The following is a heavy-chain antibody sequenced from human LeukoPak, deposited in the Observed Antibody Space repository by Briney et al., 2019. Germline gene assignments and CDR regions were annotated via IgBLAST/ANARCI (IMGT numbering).Heavy chain of an antibody. D-gene: IGHD6-6*01. CDR1: GFTFSSYG. CDR3: AKGSSSVGY. V-gene: IGHV3-30*18. Sequence: GRSLRLSCAASGFTFSSYGMHWVRQAPGKGLEWVAVISYDGSNKYYADSVKGRFTISRDNSKNTLYLQMYSLRAEDTAVYYCAKGSSSVGYWGQGTLVTVSS. J-gene: IGHJ4*02. CDR2: ISYDGSNK.